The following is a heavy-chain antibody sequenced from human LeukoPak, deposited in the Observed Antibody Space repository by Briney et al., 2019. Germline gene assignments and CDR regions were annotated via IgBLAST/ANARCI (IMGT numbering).Heavy chain of an antibody. V-gene: IGHV3-74*01. Sequence: GGSLRLSCAASGFTLSSYWMHWVRQAPGKGRLCVSRINSDGSITTYADSVKGRFTISRENAKNTLYLQTNSLRAEDTAVYYCAKAVVPVISQHYFDYWGQGTLVTVSS. CDR3: AKAVVPVISQHYFDY. CDR2: INSDGSIT. CDR1: GFTLSSYW. J-gene: IGHJ4*02. D-gene: IGHD3-22*01.